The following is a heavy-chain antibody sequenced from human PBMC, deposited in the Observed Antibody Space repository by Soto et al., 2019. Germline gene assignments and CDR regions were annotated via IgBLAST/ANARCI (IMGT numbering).Heavy chain of an antibody. CDR1: GFTLGDSA. D-gene: IGHD1-1*01. CDR2: IKSKANSYAT. Sequence: PGGSLRLSCAASGFTLGDSAIHWVRQASGKGLEWVGRIKSKANSYATAYAASVKGRFTISRDDSKNTAYLQMNSLKTEDTAVYYCTHTPTWGQGTLVTVSS. V-gene: IGHV3-73*01. CDR3: THTPT. J-gene: IGHJ4*02.